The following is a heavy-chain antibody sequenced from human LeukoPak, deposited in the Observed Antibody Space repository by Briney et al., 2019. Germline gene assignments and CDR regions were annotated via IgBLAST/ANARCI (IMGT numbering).Heavy chain of an antibody. Sequence: GGSLRLSCAASGFTFRNHWMHWVRQTPGKGLVWVSRISSDGSSTTYADSVKGRFTISRDNATHTLYLQMNNLRAEDTATYYCARDQRVTGRPDIDYWGQGTLVIVSS. CDR3: ARDQRVTGRPDIDY. J-gene: IGHJ4*02. CDR1: GFTFRNHW. V-gene: IGHV3-74*03. D-gene: IGHD6-6*01. CDR2: ISSDGSST.